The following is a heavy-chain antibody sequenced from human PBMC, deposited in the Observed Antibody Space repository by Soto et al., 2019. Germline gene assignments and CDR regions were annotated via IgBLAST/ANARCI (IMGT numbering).Heavy chain of an antibody. J-gene: IGHJ4*02. D-gene: IGHD1-7*01. CDR1: AFNFDNYG. CDR2: ITYDGSFQ. V-gene: IGHV3-30*18. Sequence: PVGSLGLYCDASAFNFDNYGMHWIRQPPCKGLEWVAVITYDGSFQYYADSVKGRFTISRDNSKNTLSLHLNTLKPEDTAVYHCAKDRVGGTFYTPLAFWGQGTLVTVSS. CDR3: AKDRVGGTFYTPLAF.